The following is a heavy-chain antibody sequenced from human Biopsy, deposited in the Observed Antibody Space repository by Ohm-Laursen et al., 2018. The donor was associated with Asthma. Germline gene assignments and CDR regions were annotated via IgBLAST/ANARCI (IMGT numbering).Heavy chain of an antibody. J-gene: IGHJ4*02. CDR3: ARGDSSNWSHYYFDY. CDR2: IYSGGTS. V-gene: IGHV3-53*01. D-gene: IGHD3-22*01. CDR1: GFSVSRDH. Sequence: SLRLSCAASGFSVSRDHMFWVRQAPGKGLEWVSVIYSGGTSHTADSVRGRFTISRDYSKNTLYLQMHSLRAEDTAVYYCARGDSSNWSHYYFDYWGQGTLVTVSS.